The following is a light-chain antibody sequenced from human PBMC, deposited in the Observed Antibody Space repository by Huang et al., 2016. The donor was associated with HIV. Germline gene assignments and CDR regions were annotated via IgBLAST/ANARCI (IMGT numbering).Light chain of an antibody. Sequence: EIVLTQSPVTLSLSPGDRATLSCRASQSIDTYLAWYQQKSGQAPRLLIYDASNRAAGVPARFRASGSETDFTLTIDSLDPDDFAIYHCQQRSKWPLTFGGGTKVEMK. CDR3: QQRSKWPLT. CDR1: QSIDTY. J-gene: IGKJ4*01. CDR2: DAS. V-gene: IGKV3-11*01.